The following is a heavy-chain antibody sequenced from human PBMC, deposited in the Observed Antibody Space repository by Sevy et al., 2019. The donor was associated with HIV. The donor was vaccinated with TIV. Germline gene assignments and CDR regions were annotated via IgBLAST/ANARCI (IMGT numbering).Heavy chain of an antibody. J-gene: IGHJ5*02. CDR2: ISSSSSTI. V-gene: IGHV3-48*01. Sequence: GGSLRLSCAASGFTFSSYSMNWVRQAPGKGLEWVSYISSSSSTIYYADSVKGRFTISRDNAKNSLYLQMNSLRADDTAVYYCARDPYGNIWGSYRAGLFDPWGQGTLVTFSS. D-gene: IGHD3-16*02. CDR3: ARDPYGNIWGSYRAGLFDP. CDR1: GFTFSSYS.